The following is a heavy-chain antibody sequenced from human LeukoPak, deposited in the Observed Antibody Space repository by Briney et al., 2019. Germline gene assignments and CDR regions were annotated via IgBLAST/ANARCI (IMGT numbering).Heavy chain of an antibody. D-gene: IGHD4-11*01. CDR2: ISSSSSYI. J-gene: IGHJ4*02. CDR1: AITFSSHT. CDR3: ARDRSSNYGYYIDF. Sequence: PGGSLRLSCAASAITFSSHTMNWVRQAPGKGLEWVSSISSSSSYIYYAGSVKGRFTISIDNAKNSLFLQKTSLRAEDTAVYYCARDRSSNYGYYIDFWGQGTLVSVSS. V-gene: IGHV3-21*01.